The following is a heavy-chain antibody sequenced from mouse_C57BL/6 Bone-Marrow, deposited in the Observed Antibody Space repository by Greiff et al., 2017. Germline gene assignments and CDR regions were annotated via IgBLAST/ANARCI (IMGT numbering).Heavy chain of an antibody. CDR2: IHPNSGST. CDR1: GYTFTSYW. Sequence: QVQLMQPGAELVKPGASVKLSCKASGYTFTSYWMHWVKQRPGQGLEWIGMIHPNSGSTNYNEKFKSKATLTVDKSSSTAYMQHSSLTSEDSAVYYGARDTTVVATGYFDVWGTGTTVTVSS. D-gene: IGHD1-1*01. J-gene: IGHJ1*03. CDR3: ARDTTVVATGYFDV. V-gene: IGHV1-64*01.